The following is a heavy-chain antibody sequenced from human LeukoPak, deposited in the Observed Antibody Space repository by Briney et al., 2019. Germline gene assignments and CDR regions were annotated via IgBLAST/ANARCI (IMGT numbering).Heavy chain of an antibody. Sequence: GESLKISCQGFGYNFANYWIGWVRQMPGKGLEWMGIIYFGNPNVNYSPPFQGQVTISADKSIRTAYLQWSSLKASDSAMYYCAGARHGDCMWDYWGQGTLVTVSS. D-gene: IGHD4-17*01. CDR3: AGARHGDCMWDY. J-gene: IGHJ4*02. CDR2: IYFGNPNV. V-gene: IGHV5-51*01. CDR1: GYNFANYW.